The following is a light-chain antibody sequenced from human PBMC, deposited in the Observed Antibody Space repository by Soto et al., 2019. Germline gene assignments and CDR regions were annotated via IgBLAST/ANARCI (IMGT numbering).Light chain of an antibody. CDR1: QSISVW. Sequence: DIQMTQSPSTLSASVGDRVTITCRASQSISVWLAWYQQKAGKAPNLLIYKASRLESGVPSRFSGSGSETEFNLTISRLPPGDSATYYCQQYNSYSPTFGQGTKVEVK. V-gene: IGKV1-5*03. CDR3: QQYNSYSPT. CDR2: KAS. J-gene: IGKJ1*01.